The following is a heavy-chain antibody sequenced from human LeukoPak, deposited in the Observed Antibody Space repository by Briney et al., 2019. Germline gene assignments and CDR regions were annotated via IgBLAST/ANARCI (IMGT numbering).Heavy chain of an antibody. V-gene: IGHV4-34*01. CDR2: INHSGST. CDR1: GGSFSGCY. D-gene: IGHD3-22*01. Sequence: PSETLSLTCAVYGGSFSGCYWSWIRQPPGKGLEWIGEINHSGSTNYNPSLKSRVTISVDTSKNQFSLKLSSVTAADTAVYYCARGALYYDSSGSQDPKYFQHWGQGTLVTVSS. J-gene: IGHJ1*01. CDR3: ARGALYYDSSGSQDPKYFQH.